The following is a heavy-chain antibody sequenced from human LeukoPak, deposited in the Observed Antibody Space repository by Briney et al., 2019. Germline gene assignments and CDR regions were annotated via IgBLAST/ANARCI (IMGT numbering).Heavy chain of an antibody. J-gene: IGHJ6*03. CDR2: ISSSGSTI. Sequence: GGSLRLSCAASGFTFSSYEMNWVRQAPGKGLEWVSYISSSGSTIYYADSVKGRFTISRDNAMNSLYLQMNSLRAEDTAVYYCARDDYGDYVSPKATYYYYYMDVWGKGTTVTVSS. CDR3: ARDDYGDYVSPKATYYYYYMDV. V-gene: IGHV3-48*03. CDR1: GFTFSSYE. D-gene: IGHD4-17*01.